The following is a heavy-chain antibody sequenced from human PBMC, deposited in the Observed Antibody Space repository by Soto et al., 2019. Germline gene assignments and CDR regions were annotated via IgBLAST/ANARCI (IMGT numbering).Heavy chain of an antibody. CDR3: ARVIPGVEAWLDP. V-gene: IGHV1-18*01. CDR1: GYTFTNFG. Sequence: VKVSCKASGYTFTNFGVTWVRRAPGQGLEWMGWISAYTDTPNYAQKFQGRVTMTIDTSTSTAYMDLRSLTSDDTAVYYCARVIPGVEAWLDPWGQGPLVTVYS. J-gene: IGHJ5*02. CDR2: ISAYTDTP. D-gene: IGHD2-2*01.